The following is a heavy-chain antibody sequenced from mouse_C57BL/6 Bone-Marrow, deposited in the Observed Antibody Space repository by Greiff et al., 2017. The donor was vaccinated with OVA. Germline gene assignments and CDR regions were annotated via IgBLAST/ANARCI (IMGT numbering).Heavy chain of an antibody. V-gene: IGHV5-17*01. CDR3: ASNYGYFDV. CDR1: GFTFSDYG. J-gene: IGHJ1*03. Sequence: EVKVVESGGGLVKPGGSLKLSCAASGFTFSDYGMHWVRQAPEKGLEWVAYISSGSSTIYYADPVKGRFTISRDNAKNTLCLQMTRLRSEDTAMYYWASNYGYFDVWGTGTTGTVSS. CDR2: ISSGSSTI.